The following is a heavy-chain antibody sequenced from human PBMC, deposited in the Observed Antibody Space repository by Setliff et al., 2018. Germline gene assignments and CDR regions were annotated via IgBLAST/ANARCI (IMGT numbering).Heavy chain of an antibody. CDR1: GGTFSSYA. CDR2: IIPILGIA. D-gene: IGHD6-13*01. J-gene: IGHJ6*02. Sequence: AASVKVSCKASGGTFSSYAISWVRQAPGQGLEWMGGIIPILGIANYAQKFQGRVTITADESTSTAYMELSSLRSEDTAVYYCARGHRSAMAAAGTVYGMDVWGQGTTVTVSS. V-gene: IGHV1-69*10. CDR3: ARGHRSAMAAAGTVYGMDV.